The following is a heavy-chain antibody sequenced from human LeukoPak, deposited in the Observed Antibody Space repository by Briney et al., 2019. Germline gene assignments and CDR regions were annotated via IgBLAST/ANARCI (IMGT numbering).Heavy chain of an antibody. Sequence: ASVKVSFKASGYTFTSYAMHWVRQAPGQGLEGMGWITPSGGTNYPQKFQDRVPITRDTSITTAYMDLSRLTSDDTAVYYCARDRYGDGFAHFDYWGQGALVTVSS. CDR2: ITPSGGT. D-gene: IGHD5-24*01. CDR3: ARDRYGDGFAHFDY. CDR1: GYTFTSYA. V-gene: IGHV1-2*02. J-gene: IGHJ4*02.